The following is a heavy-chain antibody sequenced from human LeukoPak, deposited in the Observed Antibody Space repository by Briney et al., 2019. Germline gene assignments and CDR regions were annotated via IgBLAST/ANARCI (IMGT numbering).Heavy chain of an antibody. D-gene: IGHD3-3*01. V-gene: IGHV4-34*01. CDR1: GGSFSGYY. Sequence: PSETLSLTCAVYGGSFSGYYWSWIRQPPGKGLEWIGEINHSGSTNYNPSLESRVTISVDTSKNQFSLKLSSVTAADTAVYYCARGRGFLEWLPTGAVWGKGTTVTVSS. CDR2: INHSGST. CDR3: ARGRGFLEWLPTGAV. J-gene: IGHJ6*04.